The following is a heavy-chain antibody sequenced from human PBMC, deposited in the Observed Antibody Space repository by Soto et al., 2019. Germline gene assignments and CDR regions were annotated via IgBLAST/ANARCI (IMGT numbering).Heavy chain of an antibody. D-gene: IGHD3-10*01. V-gene: IGHV1-2*04. CDR1: GYTFTGYY. Sequence: GSVKVSCKASGYTFTGYYMHWVRQAPGQGLEWMGWINPNSGGTNYAQKFQGWVTMARDTSISTAYMELSRLRSDDTAVYYCARDISYGSGHAFDIWGQGTMVTVSS. CDR3: ARDISYGSGHAFDI. CDR2: INPNSGGT. J-gene: IGHJ3*02.